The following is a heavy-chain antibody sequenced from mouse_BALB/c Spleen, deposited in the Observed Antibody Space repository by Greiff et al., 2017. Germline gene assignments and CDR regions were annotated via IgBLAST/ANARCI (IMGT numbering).Heavy chain of an antibody. CDR3: ARGNDYDRGYAMDY. CDR2: IWAGGST. Sequence: VKLQESGPGLVAPSQSLSITCTVSGFSLTSYGVHWVRQPPGKGLEWLGVIWAGGSTNYNSALMSRLSISKDNSKSQVFLKMNSLQTDDTAMYYCARGNDYDRGYAMDYWGQGTSVTVSS. D-gene: IGHD2-4*01. V-gene: IGHV2-9*02. J-gene: IGHJ4*01. CDR1: GFSLTSYG.